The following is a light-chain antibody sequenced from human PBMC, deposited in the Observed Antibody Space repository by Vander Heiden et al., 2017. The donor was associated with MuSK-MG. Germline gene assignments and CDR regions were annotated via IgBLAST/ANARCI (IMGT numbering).Light chain of an antibody. CDR3: AAWDYRLGGPV. CDR2: SND. V-gene: IGLV1-47*02. Sequence: QSVLTQPPSASGPPGQRVTISCSGNHANIGIYFVYWYQQFAGAPPKCIIFSNDQRRSGGADGFSGCKSGTSAALAINGLRSEDEALYHCAAWDYRLGGPVFGGGTKLTVL. CDR1: HANIGIYF. J-gene: IGLJ3*02.